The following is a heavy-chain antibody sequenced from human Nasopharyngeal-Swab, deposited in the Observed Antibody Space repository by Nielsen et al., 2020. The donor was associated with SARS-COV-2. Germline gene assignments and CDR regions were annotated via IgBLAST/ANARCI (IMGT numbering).Heavy chain of an antibody. Sequence: GGSLRLSCAASGFTFSSYWMHWVRQAPGKGLVWVSRINSDGSSTSYADSVKGRFTISRDNAKNTLYLQMNSLRAEDTAVYYCARDQEDFRSGYYTRDDAFDIWGQGTMVTVSS. J-gene: IGHJ3*02. CDR1: GFTFSSYW. CDR2: INSDGSST. D-gene: IGHD3-3*01. V-gene: IGHV3-74*01. CDR3: ARDQEDFRSGYYTRDDAFDI.